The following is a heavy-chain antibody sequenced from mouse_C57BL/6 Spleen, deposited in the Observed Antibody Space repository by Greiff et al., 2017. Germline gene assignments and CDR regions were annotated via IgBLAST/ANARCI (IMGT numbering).Heavy chain of an antibody. V-gene: IGHV1-19*01. CDR2: INPYNGGT. J-gene: IGHJ2*01. CDR1: GYTFTDYY. Sequence: VQLQQSGPVLVKPGASVKMSCKASGYTFTDYYMNWVKQSHGQGLEWIGVINPYNGGTSYNQKFKGKATLTVDKSSSTAYMELHSLTSEDSAVYYCAREGSSPYFDYWGQGTTLTVSS. CDR3: AREGSSPYFDY.